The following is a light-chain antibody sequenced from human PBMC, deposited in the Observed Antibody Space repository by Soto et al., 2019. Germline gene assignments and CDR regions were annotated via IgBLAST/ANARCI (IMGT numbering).Light chain of an antibody. CDR2: WAS. V-gene: IGKV4-1*01. CDR3: QQYYSIPYT. CDR1: QSILYSSNNKYY. Sequence: DIVMTQSPDSLAVSLGERATINCKSSQSILYSSNNKYYLAWYQQKPGQPPRLLIYWASTRESGVPDRFSGSGSGTDFTLTISSLQAEDVAVYYCQQYYSIPYTFGQGTKLEIK. J-gene: IGKJ2*01.